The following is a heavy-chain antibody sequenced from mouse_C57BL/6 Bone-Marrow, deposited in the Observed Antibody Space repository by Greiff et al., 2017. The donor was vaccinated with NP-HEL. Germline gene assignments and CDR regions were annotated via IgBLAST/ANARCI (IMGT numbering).Heavy chain of an antibody. Sequence: QVQLKESGAGLVKPGASLKLSCTASGYTFTTYPIDWMQQCPGKCLEWIGYFRPYNNDTKYTEKFKGKATMTGEKSSSTVYLDLSRLTSVESAVDYCERRSNFDYAMDYWGQGTSVTVSS. J-gene: IGHJ4*01. CDR3: ERRSNFDYAMDY. V-gene: IGHV1-47*01. D-gene: IGHD1-1*01. CDR1: GYTFTTYP. CDR2: FRPYNNDT.